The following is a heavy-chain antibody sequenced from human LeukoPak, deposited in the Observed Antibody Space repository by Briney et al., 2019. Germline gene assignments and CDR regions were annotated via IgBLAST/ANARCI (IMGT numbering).Heavy chain of an antibody. Sequence: ASVKVSCTASGYTFTSYAMHWVRQAPGQRLEWMGWINAGNGNTKYSQKFQGRVTITRDTSASTAYMELSSLRSEDTAVYYCARGYCSGGSCYVHWFDPWGQGTLVTVSS. CDR2: INAGNGNT. CDR3: ARGYCSGGSCYVHWFDP. J-gene: IGHJ5*02. V-gene: IGHV1-3*01. D-gene: IGHD2-15*01. CDR1: GYTFTSYA.